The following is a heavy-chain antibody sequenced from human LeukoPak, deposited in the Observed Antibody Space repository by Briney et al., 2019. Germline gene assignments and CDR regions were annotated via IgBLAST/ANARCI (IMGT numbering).Heavy chain of an antibody. CDR3: ARVNKEYYYYYMDV. J-gene: IGHJ6*03. CDR1: GGSFSGYY. D-gene: IGHD2/OR15-2a*01. V-gene: IGHV4-34*01. Sequence: SETLSLTCAVYGGSFSGYYWSWIRQPPGKGLEWIGEINHSGSTNYNPSLKSRVTISVDTSKNQFSLKLSSVTAADTAVYYCARVNKEYYYYYMDVWGKGTTVTVSS. CDR2: INHSGST.